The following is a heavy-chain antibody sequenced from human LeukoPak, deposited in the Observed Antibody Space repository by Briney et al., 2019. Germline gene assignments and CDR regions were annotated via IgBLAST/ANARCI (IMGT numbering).Heavy chain of an antibody. CDR3: ARVYRTHIVVVPAADDYYGMDV. CDR1: GYTFAGYY. V-gene: IGHV1-2*06. CDR2: INPNSGGT. D-gene: IGHD2-2*01. J-gene: IGHJ6*02. Sequence: ASVKVSCKASGYTFAGYYMHWVRQAPGQGLEWMGRINPNSGGTNYAQKFQGRVTMTRDTSISTAYMELSSLRSEDTAVYYCARVYRTHIVVVPAADDYYGMDVWGQGTTVTVSS.